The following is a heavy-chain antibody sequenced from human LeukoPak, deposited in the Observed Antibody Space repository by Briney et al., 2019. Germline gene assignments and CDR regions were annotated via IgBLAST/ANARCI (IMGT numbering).Heavy chain of an antibody. Sequence: GRSLRLSCAASGFTFSSYAMHWVRQAPGEGLEWVAVISYDGSNKYYADSVKGRFTISRDNSKNTLYLQMNSLRAEDTAVYYCAREGGDHPRDYWGQGTLVTVSS. D-gene: IGHD4-17*01. J-gene: IGHJ4*02. CDR3: AREGGDHPRDY. CDR2: ISYDGSNK. V-gene: IGHV3-30*04. CDR1: GFTFSSYA.